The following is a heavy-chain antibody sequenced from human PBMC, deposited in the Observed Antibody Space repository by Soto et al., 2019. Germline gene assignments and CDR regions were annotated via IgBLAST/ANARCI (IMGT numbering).Heavy chain of an antibody. CDR1: GYTFTSFG. J-gene: IGHJ4*02. CDR3: ATRSPAFDH. Sequence: ASVKVSCKTSGYTFTSFGISWVRQAPGQGLEWMGWITTDKGKTNYAQKFQGRVTMTTDTSTSTAYMELRSLRSDDTAVYYCATRSPAFDHCGQGPLVTGTS. V-gene: IGHV1-18*01. CDR2: ITTDKGKT.